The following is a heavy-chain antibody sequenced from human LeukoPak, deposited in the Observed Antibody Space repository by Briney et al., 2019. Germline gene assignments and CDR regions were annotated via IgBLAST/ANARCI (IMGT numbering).Heavy chain of an antibody. J-gene: IGHJ3*02. CDR1: GFTFSSYA. CDR3: AKDPWGIGPAFEI. CDR2: INSGGGDT. D-gene: IGHD3-16*01. Sequence: GGSLRLSCAASGFTFSSYAMHWVRQAPGKGLEWVSVINSGGGDTYYAGSVKGRFTISRDNSKSTLYLQMNSLRADDTALYYCAKDPWGIGPAFEIWGQGTMVTVSS. V-gene: IGHV3-23*01.